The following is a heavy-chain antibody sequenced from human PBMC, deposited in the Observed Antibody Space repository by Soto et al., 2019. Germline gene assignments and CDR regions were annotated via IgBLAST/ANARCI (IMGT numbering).Heavy chain of an antibody. J-gene: IGHJ4*02. CDR3: ARATPYSNYALDFDY. V-gene: IGHV1-2*04. CDR1: GYTFTGYY. Sequence: APMQVSCKASGYTFTGYYMHWVRQAPGQGLEWMGWINPNSGGTNYAQKFQGWVTMTRDTSISTAYMELSRLRSDDTAVYYCARATPYSNYALDFDYWGQGTLVTVSS. CDR2: INPNSGGT. D-gene: IGHD4-4*01.